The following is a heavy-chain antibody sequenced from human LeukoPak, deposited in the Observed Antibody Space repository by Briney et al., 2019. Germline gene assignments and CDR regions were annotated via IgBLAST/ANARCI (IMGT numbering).Heavy chain of an antibody. D-gene: IGHD3-9*01. CDR3: ARVPYYDILTGRGAFDI. CDR1: GGSISSYY. J-gene: IGHJ3*02. Sequence: SETLSLTCTVSGGSISSYYWSWIRQPPGKGLEWIGYIYYSGSTNYNPSLKSRVTTSVDTSKNQFSLKLSSVTAADTAVYYCARVPYYDILTGRGAFDIWGQGTMVTVSS. V-gene: IGHV4-59*01. CDR2: IYYSGST.